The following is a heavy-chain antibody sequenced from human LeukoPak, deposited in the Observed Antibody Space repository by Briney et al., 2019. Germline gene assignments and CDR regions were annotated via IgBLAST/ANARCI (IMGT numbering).Heavy chain of an antibody. V-gene: IGHV3-23*01. J-gene: IGHJ4*02. Sequence: RTGGSLRLSCAASKFTFSNYVMSWVRQAPGKGLEWVSAISGSGGSTYYADSVKGRFTISRGNSRNTLYLQMNSLRAEDTAVYYCAKDSFYYSRDSHFDYWGQGTLVTVSS. D-gene: IGHD3-22*01. CDR1: KFTFSNYV. CDR3: AKDSFYYSRDSHFDY. CDR2: ISGSGGST.